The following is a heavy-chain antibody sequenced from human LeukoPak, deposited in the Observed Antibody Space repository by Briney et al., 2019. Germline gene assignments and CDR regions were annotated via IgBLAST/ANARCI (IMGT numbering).Heavy chain of an antibody. V-gene: IGHV4-4*02. CDR3: TRESGPYCPFGY. D-gene: IGHD1-26*01. CDR1: GGSITSTNW. J-gene: IGHJ4*02. Sequence: SGTLSLTCGVSGGSITSTNWWSWGRQPPGQGLEGIGAISLTGRANYNPSLIGRVIMSLDESRNQLSLTLTSVTAADTAMYYCTRESGPYCPFGYWGQGTLVVVPS. CDR2: ISLTGRA.